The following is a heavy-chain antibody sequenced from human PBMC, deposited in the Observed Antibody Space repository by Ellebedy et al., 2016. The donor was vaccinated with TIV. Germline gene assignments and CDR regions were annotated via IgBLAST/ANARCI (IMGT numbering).Heavy chain of an antibody. D-gene: IGHD3-22*01. CDR3: AIDSSGYYPAKQFDY. CDR1: GYTFTSYH. CDR2: INPGGGST. Sequence: AASVKVSCKASGYTFTSYHMHWVRQAPGQGLEWMGIINPGGGSTSYAQKFQGRVTMTRDTSTSTVYMELSRLRSDDTALYYCAIDSSGYYPAKQFDYWGQGTLVTVSS. V-gene: IGHV1-46*01. J-gene: IGHJ4*02.